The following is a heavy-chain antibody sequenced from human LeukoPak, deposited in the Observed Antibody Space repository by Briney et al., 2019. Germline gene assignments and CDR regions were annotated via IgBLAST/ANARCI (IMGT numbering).Heavy chain of an antibody. J-gene: IGHJ5*02. D-gene: IGHD3-22*01. CDR3: ARGNGLYYYDSSGYP. Sequence: ASVKVSCKVSGYTFTGYYMHWVRQAPGQGLEWMGWINPNSGSTNYAQKFQGRVTMTRDTSISTAYMELSRLRSDDTAVYYCARGNGLYYYDSSGYPWGQGTLVTVSS. CDR2: INPNSGST. V-gene: IGHV1-2*02. CDR1: GYTFTGYY.